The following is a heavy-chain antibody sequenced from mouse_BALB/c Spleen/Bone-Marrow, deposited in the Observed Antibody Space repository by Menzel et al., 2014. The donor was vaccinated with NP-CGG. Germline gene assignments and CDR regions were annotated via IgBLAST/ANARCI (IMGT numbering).Heavy chain of an antibody. Sequence: QVQLQQSGAELAKPGASVKMSCKASGYTFTSYWMHWVKQRPGQGLEWIGYINPSTGYTEYNQKFKDKATLTADKSSSTAYMQLSSLTSEDSAVYYCARGKGYGYVWFPYWGQGTLVTVSA. CDR3: ARGKGYGYVWFPY. CDR2: INPSTGYT. CDR1: GYTFTSYW. J-gene: IGHJ3*01. D-gene: IGHD1-2*01. V-gene: IGHV1-7*01.